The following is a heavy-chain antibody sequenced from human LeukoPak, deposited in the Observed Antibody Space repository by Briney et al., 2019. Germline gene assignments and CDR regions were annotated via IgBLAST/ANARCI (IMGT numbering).Heavy chain of an antibody. CDR1: GGSISSYY. Sequence: SETLSLTCTVSGGSISSYYWSWIRQPPGKGLEWIGYIYYSGSTNYNPSLKSGVTISVDTSKNQFSLKLSSVTAADTAVYYCARDVGYSYPTFDYWGQGTLVTVSS. CDR2: IYYSGST. V-gene: IGHV4-59*01. J-gene: IGHJ4*02. D-gene: IGHD5-18*01. CDR3: ARDVGYSYPTFDY.